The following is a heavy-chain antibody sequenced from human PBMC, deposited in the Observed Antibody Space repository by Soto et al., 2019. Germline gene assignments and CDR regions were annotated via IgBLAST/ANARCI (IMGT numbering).Heavy chain of an antibody. CDR3: VMVDNYVTPTPQDV. CDR1: GYIFVNYG. V-gene: IGHV1-18*01. CDR2: ISPYTGNT. D-gene: IGHD3-16*01. J-gene: IGHJ6*02. Sequence: QVQLVQSGDEVKKPGALVKVSCKASGYIFVNYGIGWVRQAPRQGLEWMGWISPYTGNTHSASKVQGRLTMTTDTSTSTAYMDLGSLTSDDTAVYYCVMVDNYVTPTPQDVWGQGTTVTVSS.